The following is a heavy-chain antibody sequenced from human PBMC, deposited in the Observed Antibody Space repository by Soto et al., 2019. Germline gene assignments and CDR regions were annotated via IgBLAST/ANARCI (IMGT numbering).Heavy chain of an antibody. D-gene: IGHD2-21*02. CDR2: TIPMFGTA. J-gene: IGHJ4*02. V-gene: IGHV1-69*06. CDR1: GGTFSSYP. Sequence: QVQLVQSGAEVKKPGSSVKVSCKASGGTFSSYPISWVRQAPGQGLEWMGGTIPMFGTANYAQTFQGRVTITADKSTSTAYIELSSLISEGTAVYYCARVHCGGDCYVLVYWGEGTLVTVSS. CDR3: ARVHCGGDCYVLVY.